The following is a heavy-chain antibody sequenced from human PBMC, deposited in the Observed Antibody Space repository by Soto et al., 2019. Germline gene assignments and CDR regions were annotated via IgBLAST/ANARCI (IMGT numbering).Heavy chain of an antibody. CDR1: GYTFTSYG. CDR3: AKGPGLRYFDWFED. Sequence: QVQLVQSGAEVKNSGASVKVSCKASGYTFTSYGFSWVRQAPGQGLEWMGWISASNGNTNYAQKLQGRVTMTTDTSTGTAYMELRSLRSDDTATYYCAKGPGLRYFDWFEDWGQGTLVTVSS. D-gene: IGHD3-9*01. V-gene: IGHV1-18*01. J-gene: IGHJ5*02. CDR2: ISASNGNT.